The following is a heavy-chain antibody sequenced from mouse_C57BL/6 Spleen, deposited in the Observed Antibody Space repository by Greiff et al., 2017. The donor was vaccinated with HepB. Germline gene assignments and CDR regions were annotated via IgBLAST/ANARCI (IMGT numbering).Heavy chain of an antibody. J-gene: IGHJ2*01. CDR3: ARGVVEDFDY. CDR1: GYTFTDYY. CDR2: INPNNGGT. V-gene: IGHV1-26*01. Sequence: VQLQQSGPELVKPGASVKISCKASGYTFTDYYMNWVKQSHGKSLEWIGDINPNNGGTSYNQKFKGKATLTVDKSSSTAYMELRSLTSEDSAVYYCARGVVEDFDYWGQGTTLTVSS. D-gene: IGHD1-1*01.